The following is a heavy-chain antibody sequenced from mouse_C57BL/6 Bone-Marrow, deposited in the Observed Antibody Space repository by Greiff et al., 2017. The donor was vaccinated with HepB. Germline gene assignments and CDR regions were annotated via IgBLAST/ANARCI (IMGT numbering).Heavy chain of an antibody. V-gene: IGHV1-82*01. CDR2: IYPGDGDT. CDR3: ARGLLRSSMDY. CDR1: GYAFSSSW. J-gene: IGHJ4*01. D-gene: IGHD1-1*01. Sequence: QVQLQQSGPELVKPGASVKISCKASGYAFSSSWMNWVKQRPGKGLEWIGRIYPGDGDTNYNGKFKGKATLTADKSSSTAYMQLSSLTSEDSAVYFCARGLLRSSMDYWGQGTSVTVSS.